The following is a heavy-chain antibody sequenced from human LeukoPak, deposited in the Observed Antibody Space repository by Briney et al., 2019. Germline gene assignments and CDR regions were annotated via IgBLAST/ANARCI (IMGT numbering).Heavy chain of an antibody. Sequence: SETLSLTCTVSGGSISSYYWSWIRQPPGKGLEWIGYIYIRGSTDYNPSLKSRVTMSVNTSKNQFSLNLTSVTAADTAVYSCAREGGDPRWLDPWGQGTLVTVSS. V-gene: IGHV4-59*12. CDR1: GGSISSYY. CDR3: AREGGDPRWLDP. CDR2: IYIRGST. J-gene: IGHJ5*02. D-gene: IGHD6-25*01.